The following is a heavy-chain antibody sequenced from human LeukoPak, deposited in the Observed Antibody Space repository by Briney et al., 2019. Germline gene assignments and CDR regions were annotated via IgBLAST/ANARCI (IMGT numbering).Heavy chain of an antibody. CDR1: GFTFIDAW. CDR3: TTAPLCSGSYPFDY. D-gene: IGHD1-26*01. V-gene: IGHV3-15*01. Sequence: PGGSLRLSCAASGFTFIDAWMSWVRQAPGRGLEWIGRMKSKMDGGTADYGVPVKGGFTITRHDSKTTLYLQMTSLKPDDTAVYYCTTAPLCSGSYPFDYWGQGTLVTVSS. J-gene: IGHJ4*02. CDR2: MKSKMDGGTA.